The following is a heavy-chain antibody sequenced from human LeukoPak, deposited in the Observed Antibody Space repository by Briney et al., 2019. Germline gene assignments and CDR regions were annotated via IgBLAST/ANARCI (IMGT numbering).Heavy chain of an antibody. CDR2: INPSGGST. Sequence: ASVKVSCKASGYTFTSYDINWVRQATGQGLEWMGIINPSGGSTSYAQKFQGRVTMTRDTSTSTVYMELSSLRSEDTAVYYCARDGLMVRGVIWVYYFDYWGQGTLVTVSS. CDR1: GYTFTSYD. CDR3: ARDGLMVRGVIWVYYFDY. D-gene: IGHD3-10*01. V-gene: IGHV1-46*01. J-gene: IGHJ4*02.